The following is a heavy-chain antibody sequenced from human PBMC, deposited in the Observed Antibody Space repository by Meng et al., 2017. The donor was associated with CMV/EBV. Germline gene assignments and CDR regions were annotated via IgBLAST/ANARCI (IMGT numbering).Heavy chain of an antibody. J-gene: IGHJ4*02. V-gene: IGHV3-7*01. CDR3: ARVSDYGDHADVFDY. CDR2: IKQDGSEK. D-gene: IGHD4-17*01. Sequence: GESLKISCAASGFTFSSYWMSWVRQAPGKGLEWVANIKQDGSEKYYVDSVKGRFTISRDNAKNSLYLQMNSLRAEDTAVYYCARVSDYGDHADVFDYWGQGTLVTVSS. CDR1: GFTFSSYW.